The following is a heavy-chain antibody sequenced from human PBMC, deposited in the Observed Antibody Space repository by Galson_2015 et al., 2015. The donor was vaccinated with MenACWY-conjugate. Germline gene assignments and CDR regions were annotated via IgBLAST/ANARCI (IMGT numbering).Heavy chain of an antibody. CDR2: ICAGGISI. CDR3: VRGSIGWRGMDI. Sequence: RLSCAVSGFVFSDYWMHWVRQAPGKGLECVSRICAGGISIMYGDSVRGRFTIYRDDAENTLYLQMDGLRADDTAVYFCVRGSIGWRGMDIWGQGTTVTVSS. V-gene: IGHV3-74*03. CDR1: GFVFSDYW. J-gene: IGHJ6*02. D-gene: IGHD2-15*01.